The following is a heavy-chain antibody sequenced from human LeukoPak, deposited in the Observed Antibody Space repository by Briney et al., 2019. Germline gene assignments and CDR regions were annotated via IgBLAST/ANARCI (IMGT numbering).Heavy chain of an antibody. CDR1: GGSISSYY. CDR2: IYYSGST. CDR3: ARGRQVGDIVVVPAASNY. V-gene: IGHV4-59*01. D-gene: IGHD2-2*01. J-gene: IGHJ4*02. Sequence: PSETLSLACTVSGGSISSYYWSWIRQPPGKGLEWIGYIYYSGSTNYNPSPKSRVTISVDTSKNQFSLKLSSVTAADTAVYYCARGRQVGDIVVVPAASNYWGQGTLVTVSS.